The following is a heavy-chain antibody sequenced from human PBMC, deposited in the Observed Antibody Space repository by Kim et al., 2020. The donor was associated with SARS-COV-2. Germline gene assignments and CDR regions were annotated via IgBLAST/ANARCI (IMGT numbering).Heavy chain of an antibody. Sequence: GGSLRLSCATSGFTFNSHSFNWVRQAPGKGLEWVSYISSSATTIYYAASVKGRFTISRDSAENSVFLQMHSLREEDTAVYYCARDGLGSRPCHYWGQGLLVTVLS. V-gene: IGHV3-48*02. CDR1: GFTFNSHS. D-gene: IGHD1-26*01. J-gene: IGHJ4*02. CDR2: ISSSATTI. CDR3: ARDGLGSRPCHY.